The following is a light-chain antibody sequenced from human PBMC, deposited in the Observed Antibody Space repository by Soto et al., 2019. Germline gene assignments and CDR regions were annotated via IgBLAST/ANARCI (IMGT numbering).Light chain of an antibody. Sequence: DIQMTQSPSTLSASVGDTVTVTCRASQSVSGWLAWYQQKPGEAPKLLIYKASSLESGVPSRFSGSGSGTDFTLTISCLQSEDFATYYCQQYYSFPLTFGGGTKVDIK. CDR3: QQYYSFPLT. V-gene: IGKV1-5*03. CDR2: KAS. J-gene: IGKJ4*01. CDR1: QSVSGW.